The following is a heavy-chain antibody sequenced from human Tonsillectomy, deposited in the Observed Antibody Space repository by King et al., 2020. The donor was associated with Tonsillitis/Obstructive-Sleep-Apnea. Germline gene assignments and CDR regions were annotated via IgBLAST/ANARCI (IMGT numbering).Heavy chain of an antibody. Sequence: QLQESGPGLVKPSATLSLTCTVSGGSVSSGSYYWSWIRQPPGKGLEWIGYIYYSGSTNYNPSLKSRVTISVDTSKNQFSLKLSSVTAADTAVYYCAREEVGGWFDPWGQGTLVTVSS. D-gene: IGHD1-26*01. CDR3: AREEVGGWFDP. CDR1: GGSVSSGSYY. J-gene: IGHJ5*02. V-gene: IGHV4-61*01. CDR2: IYYSGST.